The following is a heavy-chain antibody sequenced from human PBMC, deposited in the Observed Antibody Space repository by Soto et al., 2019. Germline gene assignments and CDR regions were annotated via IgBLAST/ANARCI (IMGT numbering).Heavy chain of an antibody. CDR2: ISGRGGRT. CDR3: ALMGGVLEGYCSAGSCYPRVNYVMNA. D-gene: IGHD2-15*01. V-gene: IGHV3-23*01. Sequence: EGSRRRSGAPSGCSFSSYAMSWGHQSPGKGLEWVSGISGRGGRTYDSAAVKGLFAISRHHSKNTLHRQMNRLRADDTAVYSCALMGGVLEGYCSAGSCYPRVNYVMNAWGRGTTVTV. J-gene: IGHJ6*02. CDR1: GCSFSSYA.